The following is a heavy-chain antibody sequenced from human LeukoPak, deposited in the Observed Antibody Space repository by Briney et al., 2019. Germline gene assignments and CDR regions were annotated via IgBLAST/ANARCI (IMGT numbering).Heavy chain of an antibody. D-gene: IGHD1-26*01. CDR3: ASGVGASGHDVFDI. CDR1: GYTFTGYY. V-gene: IGHV1-2*06. Sequence: ASVKVSCKASGYTFTGYYMHRVRQAPGQGLEWMGRINPNSGDVNYAQKFQGRVTMTRDTSISTAYMELNRLRSDDSAVYYCASGVGASGHDVFDIWGQGTMVTVSS. CDR2: INPNSGDV. J-gene: IGHJ3*02.